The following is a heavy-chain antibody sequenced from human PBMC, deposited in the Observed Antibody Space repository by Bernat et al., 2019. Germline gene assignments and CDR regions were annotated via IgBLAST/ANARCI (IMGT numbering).Heavy chain of an antibody. Sequence: EVQLVESGGGLVHPGGSLRLSCAASGFTFSSYEMNWVRQAPGKGLEWVSYISSSGSTIYYADSVKGRFTISRDNAKNSLYLQMNSLRAEDTAVYYCARDRATVTSMTYYDYYGMDVWGQGTTVTVSS. CDR3: ARDRATVTSMTYYDYYGMDV. CDR1: GFTFSSYE. J-gene: IGHJ6*02. V-gene: IGHV3-48*03. D-gene: IGHD4-17*01. CDR2: ISSSGSTI.